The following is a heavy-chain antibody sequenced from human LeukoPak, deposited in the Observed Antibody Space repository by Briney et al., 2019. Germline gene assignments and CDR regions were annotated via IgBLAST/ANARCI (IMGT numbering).Heavy chain of an antibody. CDR2: IYSGGST. CDR1: GFTVSSNY. D-gene: IGHD3-22*01. Sequence: GGSLRLSCAASGFTVSSNYMSWVRQAPGKGLEWVSVIYSGGSTYYADSVKGRFTISRDNSKNTLYLQMNSLRAEDTAVYYCARVGYYDSSGCSYFDYWGQGTLVTVSS. CDR3: ARVGYYDSSGCSYFDY. J-gene: IGHJ4*02. V-gene: IGHV3-53*01.